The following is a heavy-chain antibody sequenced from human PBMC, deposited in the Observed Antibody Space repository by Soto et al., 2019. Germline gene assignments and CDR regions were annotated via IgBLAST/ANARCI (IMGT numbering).Heavy chain of an antibody. CDR3: ESDNTERLFET. J-gene: IGHJ4*02. D-gene: IGHD3-9*01. V-gene: IGHV4-4*07. CDR1: CGSISSDH. CDR2: IYTSEST. Sequence: LSLPGXGPCGSISSDHHRWSRHPSVKVLEWIGLIYTSESTKYNPSLKSRVTMSVDKSKTQFSMKLRSVTAADQDVYYGESDNTERLFETWGQGTLV.